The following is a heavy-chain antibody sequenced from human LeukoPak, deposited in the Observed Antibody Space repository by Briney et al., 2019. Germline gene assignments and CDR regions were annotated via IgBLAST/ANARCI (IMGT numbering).Heavy chain of an antibody. J-gene: IGHJ6*03. Sequence: GGSLRLSCAASGFTFSSDAMRWVRQAPGKGLEWVSAISSSGGSTYYADSVRGRFIISRDSSKNTLYLQMNSLRGEDTAVYYCARDGYSGSYYRLYYFFMDVWGKGTTVTVSS. CDR2: ISSSGGST. D-gene: IGHD1-26*01. V-gene: IGHV3-23*01. CDR3: ARDGYSGSYYRLYYFFMDV. CDR1: GFTFSSDA.